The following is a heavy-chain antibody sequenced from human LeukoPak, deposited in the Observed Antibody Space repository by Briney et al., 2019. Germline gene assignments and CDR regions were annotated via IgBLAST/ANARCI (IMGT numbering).Heavy chain of an antibody. CDR1: GYTFTGYY. CDR3: ARGGGSVGLTAGTFDP. V-gene: IGHV1-2*04. J-gene: IGHJ5*02. CDR2: INPNSGGT. D-gene: IGHD1-1*01. Sequence: ASVKVSCKASGYTFTGYYMHWVRQAPGQGLEWMGWINPNSGGTNYAQKFQGWVTMTRDTSISTAYMELSRLRSDDTAVYYCARGGGSVGLTAGTFDPWGQGTLVTVSS.